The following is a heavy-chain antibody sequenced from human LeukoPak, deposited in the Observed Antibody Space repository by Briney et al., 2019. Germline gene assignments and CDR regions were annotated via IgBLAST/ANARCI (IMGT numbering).Heavy chain of an antibody. D-gene: IGHD3-22*01. CDR2: ISSSSSTI. CDR3: ARDRDYYDSSGPDY. CDR1: GFTFSSYS. V-gene: IGHV3-48*01. J-gene: IGHJ4*02. Sequence: GGSLRLSCAASGFTFSSYSMNWVRQAPGKGLEWVSYISSSSSTIYYADSVKGRFTISRDNAKNSLYPQMNSLRAEDTAVYYCARDRDYYDSSGPDYWGQGTLVTVSS.